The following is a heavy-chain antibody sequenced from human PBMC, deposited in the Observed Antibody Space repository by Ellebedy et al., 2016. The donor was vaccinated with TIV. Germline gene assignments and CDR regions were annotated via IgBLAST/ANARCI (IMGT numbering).Heavy chain of an antibody. CDR1: GFTFSSYW. CDR3: AKDSRVYSYGIFDY. D-gene: IGHD5-18*01. CDR2: ISAGGSSP. Sequence: PGGSLRLSCAASGFTFSSYWLSWVRQVPGKGLEWVSAISAGGSSPFYADSVKGRFTISRDSSKNSLYLQMNSLRAEDTAVYYCAKDSRVYSYGIFDYWGPGALVTVSS. V-gene: IGHV3-23*01. J-gene: IGHJ4*02.